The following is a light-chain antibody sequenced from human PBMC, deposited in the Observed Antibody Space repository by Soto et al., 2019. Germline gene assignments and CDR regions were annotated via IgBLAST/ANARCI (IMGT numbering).Light chain of an antibody. V-gene: IGKV3D-15*01. CDR1: QSVGNY. CDR3: QHYNSYSEA. J-gene: IGKJ1*01. Sequence: EKALTQSPATLSLSPGERATLSCRASQSVGNYVAWYQQKPGQAPRLLIYGASSRATGIPDRFSGSGSGTEFTLTISSLQPDDFATYDCQHYNSYSEAFGQVTKVDIK. CDR2: GAS.